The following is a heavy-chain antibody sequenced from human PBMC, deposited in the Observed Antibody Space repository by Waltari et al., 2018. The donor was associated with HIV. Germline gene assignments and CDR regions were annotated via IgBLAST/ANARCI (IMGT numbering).Heavy chain of an antibody. Sequence: QLQLQESGPGLVKPSETLSLTCSVSGDSISSSSYYWGWVRQPPGKGLEWIGSIFYTGSTSYNPSLKSRVPISVDTSRNRFSLKRSSVTAADTAVYYCARHGRMGGGTHRRYFDYWGQGTLVTVSS. J-gene: IGHJ4*02. D-gene: IGHD3-16*01. V-gene: IGHV4-39*01. CDR1: GDSISSSSYY. CDR3: ARHGRMGGGTHRRYFDY. CDR2: IFYTGST.